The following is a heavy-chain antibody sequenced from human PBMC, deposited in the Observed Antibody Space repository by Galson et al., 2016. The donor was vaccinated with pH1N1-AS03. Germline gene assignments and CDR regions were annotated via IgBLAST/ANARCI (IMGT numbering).Heavy chain of an antibody. CDR3: ARAGIAASYFHYYYLDV. V-gene: IGHV3-7*04. CDR1: GFTFSSYW. CDR2: IKEDGSEK. Sequence: SLRLSCAASGFTFSSYWMSWVRQAPGKGLEWVANIKEDGSEKYYVDSVKGRFTISRDNGKNSLYLQMNSLRVEDTAVYFCARAGIAASYFHYYYLDVWGKGATVTVSS. D-gene: IGHD6-25*01. J-gene: IGHJ6*03.